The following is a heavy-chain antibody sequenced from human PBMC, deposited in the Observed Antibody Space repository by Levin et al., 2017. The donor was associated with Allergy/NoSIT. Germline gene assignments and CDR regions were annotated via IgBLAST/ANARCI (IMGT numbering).Heavy chain of an antibody. CDR1: GFTFSSYA. J-gene: IGHJ4*02. CDR2: ISDGGGST. V-gene: IGHV3-23*01. CDR3: AKLGGGYSYDY. Sequence: GESLKISCAASGFTFSSYAMSWVRQAPGKGLEWVSAISDGGGSTYYADSVKGRFTISRDNSKNTLYLQMNSLRAEDTAVYYCAKLGGGYSYDYWGQGTLVTVSS. D-gene: IGHD5-18*01.